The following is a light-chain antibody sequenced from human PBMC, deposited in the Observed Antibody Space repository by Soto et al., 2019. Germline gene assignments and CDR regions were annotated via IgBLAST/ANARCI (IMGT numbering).Light chain of an antibody. V-gene: IGLV2-14*01. CDR2: DVR. CDR3: SSYTSVSTYV. Sequence: QSVLAHPASVSGSPGQSITISCTGTSSDVGGYNYVSWYQQHPGKAPKLMIYDVRNRPSGVSNRFSGSKSVNTASLTISGLQAEDEADYYCSSYTSVSTYVFGTGTKATVL. J-gene: IGLJ1*01. CDR1: SSDVGGYNY.